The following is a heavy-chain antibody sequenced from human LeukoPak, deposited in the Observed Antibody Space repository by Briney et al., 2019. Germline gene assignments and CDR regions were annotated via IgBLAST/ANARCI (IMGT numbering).Heavy chain of an antibody. CDR2: NNLRGSA. CDR1: GGSLRGYY. V-gene: IGHV4-34*01. Sequence: SETLSLTRAVYGGSLRGYYWRWIRQPPRRGREWIGENNLRGSANSTPPLKSRVTISVYTPKNKFSLKLRSVTAPDTPVYYCACRDERNVTGHPLGFDGWGQGALVSAS. J-gene: IGHJ4*02. CDR3: ACRDERNVTGHPLGFDG. D-gene: IGHD2-21*02.